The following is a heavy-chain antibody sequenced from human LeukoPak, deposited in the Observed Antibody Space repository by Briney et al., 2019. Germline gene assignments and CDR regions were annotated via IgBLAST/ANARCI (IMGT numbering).Heavy chain of an antibody. CDR3: ARAEGGIHSSSRYAAFDI. V-gene: IGHV4-34*01. CDR1: GGSFSGYY. D-gene: IGHD6-13*01. J-gene: IGHJ3*02. CDR2: INHSGST. Sequence: MTAETLSLTCAVYGGSFSGYYWSWIRQPPGKGLEWIGEINHSGSTNYNPSLKSRVTISVDTTKNQFSLKLSSVTSADTAVYYGARAEGGIHSSSRYAAFDIWGQGTMVTVSS.